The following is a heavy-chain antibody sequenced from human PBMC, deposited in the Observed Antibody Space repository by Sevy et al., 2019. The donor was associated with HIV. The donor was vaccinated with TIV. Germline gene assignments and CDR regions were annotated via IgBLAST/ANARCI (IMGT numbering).Heavy chain of an antibody. D-gene: IGHD1-26*01. J-gene: IGHJ6*02. CDR3: AKNRAQGGSYFSRHGMDV. CDR2: ITYDGNSR. V-gene: IGHV3-30*18. Sequence: GGSLRLSCTASGFTFSTYDIHWVRQAPGKGLEWVAIITYDGNSRYYSDSARGRFSMSRDNSKDKAYLKMSGLSVEDTDVYSCAKNRAQGGSYFSRHGMDVWGRGTTVTVSS. CDR1: GFTFSTYD.